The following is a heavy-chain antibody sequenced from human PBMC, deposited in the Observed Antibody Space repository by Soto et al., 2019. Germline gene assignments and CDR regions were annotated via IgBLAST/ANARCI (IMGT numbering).Heavy chain of an antibody. CDR3: ARVKQQSAAGRVWSFDP. D-gene: IGHD6-13*01. CDR2: IYHSGST. Sequence: LALTCAVSGGSISSGGYSWSWIRQPPGKGLEWIGYIYHSGSTYYNPSLKSRVTISVDRSKNQFSLKLSSVTAADTAVYYCARVKQQSAAGRVWSFDPWGQGTLVTVSS. J-gene: IGHJ5*02. CDR1: GGSISSGGYS. V-gene: IGHV4-30-2*01.